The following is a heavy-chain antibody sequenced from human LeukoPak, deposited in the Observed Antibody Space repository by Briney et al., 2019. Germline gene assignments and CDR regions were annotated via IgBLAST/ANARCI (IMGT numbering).Heavy chain of an antibody. J-gene: IGHJ4*02. D-gene: IGHD3-16*01. V-gene: IGHV4-34*01. CDR3: ARPSWGSTADY. Sequence: SETLSLTCSVSGGSISGYYWSWIRQPPGKGLEWIGEINHSGSTNYNPSLKSRVTISVDTSKNQFSLKLSSVTAADTAVYYCARPSWGSTADYWGQGTLVTVSS. CDR2: INHSGST. CDR1: GGSISGYY.